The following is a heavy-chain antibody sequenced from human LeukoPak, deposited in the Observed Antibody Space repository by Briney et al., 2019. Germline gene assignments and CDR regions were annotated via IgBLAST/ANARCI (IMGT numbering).Heavy chain of an antibody. CDR1: GFTFSSCW. J-gene: IGHJ4*02. CDR2: INTDGSST. Sequence: PGGSLRLSCAASGFTFSSCWMHWVRQAPGKGLVWVSRINTDGSSTSYADSVKGRFTISRDNAKNTLYLQMNSLRAEDTAVYYCARVALGYCSGGSCYPDTYFDYWGQGTLVTVSS. D-gene: IGHD2-15*01. CDR3: ARVALGYCSGGSCYPDTYFDY. V-gene: IGHV3-74*01.